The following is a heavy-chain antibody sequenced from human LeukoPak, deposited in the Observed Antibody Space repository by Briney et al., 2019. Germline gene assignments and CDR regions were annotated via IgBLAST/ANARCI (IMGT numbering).Heavy chain of an antibody. Sequence: PGGSLRLSCAASGFSFSSHGMSWVRQAPGKGLEWVSGIIGGAGGTYYADSVKGRFTISRDNSKNTVYLQMNSLRAEDTAMYYCARDLGTTLNAWGQGTLVTVSS. CDR3: ARDLGTTLNA. V-gene: IGHV3-23*01. CDR2: IIGGAGGT. CDR1: GFSFSSHG. J-gene: IGHJ5*02. D-gene: IGHD1-1*01.